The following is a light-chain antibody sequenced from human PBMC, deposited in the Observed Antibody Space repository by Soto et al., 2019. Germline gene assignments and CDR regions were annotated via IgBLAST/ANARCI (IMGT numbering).Light chain of an antibody. CDR2: EVT. CDR1: SSDVGGYDY. Sequence: QSVLTQPASVSASPGQSITISCTGTSSDVGGYDYVSWYQQHPGKAPKLMIYEVTTRPSGVSSRFSGSKSGSTASLTISGLQAEDEADYYCSSYSITSTSIFGGGT. CDR3: SSYSITSTSI. J-gene: IGLJ2*01. V-gene: IGLV2-14*01.